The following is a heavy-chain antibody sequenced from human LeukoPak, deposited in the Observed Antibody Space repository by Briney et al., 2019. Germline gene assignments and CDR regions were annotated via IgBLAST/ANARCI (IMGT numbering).Heavy chain of an antibody. J-gene: IGHJ4*02. CDR3: ARALAEDKAINLDY. V-gene: IGHV1-69*01. CDR2: IIPIFGTA. D-gene: IGHD5-18*01. Sequence: ASENVSCKASGGTVSSYAISWVRQAPGHGLGWMGGIIPIFGTANYAQKSQGRVTITADESTSTAYMELSSLRSEDTAVYYCARALAEDKAINLDYWGQGTLVTVSS. CDR1: GGTVSSYA.